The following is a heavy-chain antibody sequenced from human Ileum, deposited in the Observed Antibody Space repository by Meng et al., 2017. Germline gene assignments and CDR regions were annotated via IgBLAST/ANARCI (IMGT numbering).Heavy chain of an antibody. Sequence: QVQRQQWGAGLLKPSETLSLTCAVDGGSFSGDYWSWIRQPPGKGLEWIGEINHSGSTNYNPSLKSRVTISVDTSKNQFSLKLSSVTAADTAVYYCARNYYDSSGEDSNDYWGQGTLVTVSS. D-gene: IGHD3-22*01. J-gene: IGHJ4*02. V-gene: IGHV4-34*01. CDR1: GGSFSGDY. CDR2: INHSGST. CDR3: ARNYYDSSGEDSNDY.